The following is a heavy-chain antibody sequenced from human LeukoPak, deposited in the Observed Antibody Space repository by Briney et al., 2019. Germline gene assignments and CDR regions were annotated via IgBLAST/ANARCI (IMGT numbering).Heavy chain of an antibody. CDR3: ARHANGVFDY. D-gene: IGHD2-8*01. J-gene: IGHJ4*02. Sequence: PSESLSLTCTVSGDSINRRSYYWAWIRQPPGKGLEWIGSISFGGDTDHNPSLRSRVTITEDMSKSHFSLRLTSVTAANTAVYYCARHANGVFDYWGQGTLVTVSS. V-gene: IGHV4-39*01. CDR1: GDSINRRSYY. CDR2: ISFGGDT.